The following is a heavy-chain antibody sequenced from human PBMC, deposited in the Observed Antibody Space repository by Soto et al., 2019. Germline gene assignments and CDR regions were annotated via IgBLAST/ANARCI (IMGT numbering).Heavy chain of an antibody. CDR1: GFTLTNYG. D-gene: IGHD3-3*01. CDR3: ALRSGANYYYGMDV. CDR2: ISNSGSNT. V-gene: IGHV3-23*01. Sequence: EVQLLESGGGLVQPGGSLSLSCAASGFTLTNYGMSWVRQAPGKGLEWVSGISNSGSNTYHADSVKGRFTISRANSKNTLYLQMNSLRAAGTAVHFCALRSGANYYYGMDVWGQRTTVTVSS. J-gene: IGHJ6*02.